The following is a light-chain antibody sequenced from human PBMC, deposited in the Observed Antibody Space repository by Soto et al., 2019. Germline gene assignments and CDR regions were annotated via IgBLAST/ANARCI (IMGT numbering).Light chain of an antibody. CDR1: SSNVGSNY. J-gene: IGLJ2*01. V-gene: IGLV1-51*01. Sequence: QSVLTQPPSVSAAPGQMVTISCSGSSSNVGSNYVSWYQQLPGTAPKLLIYDNGKRSSGIPDRFSGSQSGTSATLGITGLQTGDEADYYCGTWDNSLSAVFGGGTKLTVL. CDR3: GTWDNSLSAV. CDR2: DNG.